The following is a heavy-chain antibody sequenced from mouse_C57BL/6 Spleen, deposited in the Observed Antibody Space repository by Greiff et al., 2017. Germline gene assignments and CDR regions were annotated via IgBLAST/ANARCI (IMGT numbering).Heavy chain of an antibody. Sequence: QVQLQQPGAELVKPGASVKLSCKASGYTFTSYWMHWVKQRPGQGLEWIGMIHPNSGSTNYNEKFKSKATLTVDKSSSTAYMQLSSLTSEDSAVYYCASYGSSYYYCDYWGQGTTLTVSS. D-gene: IGHD1-1*01. CDR2: IHPNSGST. CDR3: ASYGSSYYYCDY. CDR1: GYTFTSYW. V-gene: IGHV1-64*01. J-gene: IGHJ2*01.